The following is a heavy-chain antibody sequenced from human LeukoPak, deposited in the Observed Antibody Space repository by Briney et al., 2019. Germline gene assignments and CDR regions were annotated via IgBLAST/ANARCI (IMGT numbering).Heavy chain of an antibody. J-gene: IGHJ3*02. CDR3: ATTVAGTRNAFDI. D-gene: IGHD6-19*01. CDR1: GVTLSSYW. CDR2: INSDGSST. Sequence: GSLRLSCATPGVTLSSYWMHWVRQAPGKGLVWVSRINSDGSSTNYADSVKGRFTISRDNAKNTLYLQMNSLRAEGTAVYYCATTVAGTRNAFDIWGQGTMVIVSS. V-gene: IGHV3-74*01.